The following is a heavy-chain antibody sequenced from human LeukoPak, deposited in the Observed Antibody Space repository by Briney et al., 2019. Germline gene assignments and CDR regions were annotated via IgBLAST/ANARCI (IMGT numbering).Heavy chain of an antibody. Sequence: GGSLRLSCAASGFTVSSNYMSWVRQAPGKGLEWVSVIYSGGSTHYADSVKGRFTISRDNSKNTLSLQMHSLRAEDTAVYYCARLVQLWSYYYDSSAPNWFDPWGQGTLVTVSS. J-gene: IGHJ5*02. CDR3: ARLVQLWSYYYDSSAPNWFDP. CDR2: IYSGGST. CDR1: GFTVSSNY. V-gene: IGHV3-53*01. D-gene: IGHD3-22*01.